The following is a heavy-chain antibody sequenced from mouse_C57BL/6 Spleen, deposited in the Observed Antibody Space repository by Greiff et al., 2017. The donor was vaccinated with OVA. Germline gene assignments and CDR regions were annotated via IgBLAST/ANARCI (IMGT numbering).Heavy chain of an antibody. CDR3: ARSEGPYYFDY. CDR1: GYAFSSSW. Sequence: QVQLKQSGPELVKPGASVKISCKASGYAFSSSWMNWVKQRPGKGLEWIGRIYPGDGDTNYNGKFKGKATLTADKSSSTAYMQLSSLTSEDSAVYFCARSEGPYYFDYWGQGTTLTVSS. CDR2: IYPGDGDT. J-gene: IGHJ2*01. V-gene: IGHV1-82*01.